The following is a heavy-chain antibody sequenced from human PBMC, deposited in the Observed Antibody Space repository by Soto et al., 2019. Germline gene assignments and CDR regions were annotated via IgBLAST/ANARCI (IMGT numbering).Heavy chain of an antibody. CDR3: ARASGQPLQIGGRYFDS. J-gene: IGHJ4*02. CDR1: GFTFSNYA. CDR2: ISFDGTNE. D-gene: IGHD3-10*01. V-gene: IGHV3-30-3*01. Sequence: GGSLRLSCAASGFTFSNYAMHWVRQAPGKGLERMAVISFDGTNEYYADSAKGRLTISRHSSKNTLYLQMYSPPTEATAVYYCARASGQPLQIGGRYFDSGGQGTPVTGTS.